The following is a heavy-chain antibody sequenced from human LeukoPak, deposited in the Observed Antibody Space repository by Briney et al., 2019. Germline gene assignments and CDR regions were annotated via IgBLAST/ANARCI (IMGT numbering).Heavy chain of an antibody. V-gene: IGHV1-69*06. D-gene: IGHD1-26*01. J-gene: IGHJ4*02. CDR1: GGTFSSYA. CDR2: SIPIFGTA. Sequence: SVKVSCKASGGTFSSYAISWVRQAPGQGLEWMGGSIPIFGTANYAQKVQGRVPITPAKSPSTAYMDLTTLRSEDPAVYSCARDRHSSMSGSYYPSFDYWGQGTLVTVSS. CDR3: ARDRHSSMSGSYYPSFDY.